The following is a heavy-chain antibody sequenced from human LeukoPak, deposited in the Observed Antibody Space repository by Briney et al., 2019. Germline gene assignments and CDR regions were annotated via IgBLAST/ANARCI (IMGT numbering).Heavy chain of an antibody. Sequence: GASVKVSCKVSGSRLTEFSMHWVRQSPGKGLEWMGGFSPDHGETLYAQRFQGRVAVTEDRSTDTAYMELSGLTSEDTAVYYCARAQKSGLRWYPFDYWGQGTLVTVSS. V-gene: IGHV1-24*01. J-gene: IGHJ4*02. D-gene: IGHD4-23*01. CDR2: FSPDHGET. CDR3: ARAQKSGLRWYPFDY. CDR1: GSRLTEFS.